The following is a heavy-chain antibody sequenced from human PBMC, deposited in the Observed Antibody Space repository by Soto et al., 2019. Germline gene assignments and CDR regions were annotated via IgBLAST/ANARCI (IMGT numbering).Heavy chain of an antibody. J-gene: IGHJ6*02. CDR3: ERHLVGGHYYYYGMDV. CDR2: IYPGDSDT. D-gene: IGHD1-26*01. CDR1: GYSFTSYW. V-gene: IGHV5-51*01. Sequence: GESLKISCKGSGYSFTSYWIGWVRQMPGKGLEWMGIIYPGDSDTRYSPSFQGQVTISADKSISTAYLQWSSLKASDTAMYYCERHLVGGHYYYYGMDVWGQGTTVTVSS.